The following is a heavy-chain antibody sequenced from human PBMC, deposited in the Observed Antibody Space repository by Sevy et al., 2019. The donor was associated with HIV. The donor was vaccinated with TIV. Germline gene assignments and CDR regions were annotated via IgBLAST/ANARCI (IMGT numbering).Heavy chain of an antibody. V-gene: IGHV3-30-3*01. D-gene: IGHD3-3*01. CDR3: AREGPRGYYFDY. Sequence: GESLKISCAASGFTFSSYAMHWVRQAPGKGLEWMSVISSNGNNKYYADSVKGRFTISRDNSKNTLFLQMNSLRPEDTAMYYCAREGPRGYYFDYWGQGTLVTVSS. J-gene: IGHJ4*02. CDR2: ISSNGNNK. CDR1: GFTFSSYA.